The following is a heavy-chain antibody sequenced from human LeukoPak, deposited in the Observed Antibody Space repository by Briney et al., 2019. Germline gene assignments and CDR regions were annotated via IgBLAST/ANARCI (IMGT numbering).Heavy chain of an antibody. J-gene: IGHJ6*03. V-gene: IGHV3-7*03. D-gene: IGHD5-12*01. CDR1: GFTFTTYW. CDR3: ARVSDDIVATIDIYYYYYMDV. CDR2: INQDGTEK. Sequence: GESLRLSCAASGFTFTTYWMAWVRQFPGKGLEWVANINQDGTEKYYVDSVKGRFTISRDNAKNSLYLQMNSLRAEDTAVYYCARVSDDIVATIDIYYYYYMDVWGKGTTVTISS.